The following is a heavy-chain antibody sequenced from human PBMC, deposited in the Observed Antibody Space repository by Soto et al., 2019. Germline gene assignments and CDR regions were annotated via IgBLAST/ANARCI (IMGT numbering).Heavy chain of an antibody. Sequence: GGSLRLSCAASGFTFSSSAMSWVRQAPGKRLEWVSAISGSGGSPYYADSVKGRFTISRDNYKKTLYLQMNSLRAEDTAVYYCALYYYGSGSYPKDAFDIWGQGTMVTGSS. J-gene: IGHJ3*02. CDR3: ALYYYGSGSYPKDAFDI. CDR2: ISGSGGSP. V-gene: IGHV3-23*01. CDR1: GFTFSSSA. D-gene: IGHD3-10*01.